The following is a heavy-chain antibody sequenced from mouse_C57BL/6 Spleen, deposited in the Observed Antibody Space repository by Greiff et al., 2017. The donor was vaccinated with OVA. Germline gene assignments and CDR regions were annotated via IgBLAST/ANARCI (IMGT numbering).Heavy chain of an antibody. Sequence: QVQLQQSGAELVRPGSSVKLSCKASGYTFTSYWMHWVKQRPIQGLEWIGNIDPSDSETHYNQKFKDKATLTVDKSSSTAYMQLSSLTSEDSAVYYCARRGIYYGLDYWGQGTTLTVSS. V-gene: IGHV1-52*01. D-gene: IGHD2-1*01. CDR2: IDPSDSET. CDR1: GYTFTSYW. J-gene: IGHJ2*01. CDR3: ARRGIYYGLDY.